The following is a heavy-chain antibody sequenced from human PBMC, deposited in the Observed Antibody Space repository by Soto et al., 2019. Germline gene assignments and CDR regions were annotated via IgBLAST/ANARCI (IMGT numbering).Heavy chain of an antibody. J-gene: IGHJ3*02. CDR3: ARANDLNAFDM. V-gene: IGHV3-53*04. CDR1: GFSVSATKY. Sequence: EVQLVESGGGLVQPGGSLRLSCVASGFSVSATKYMNWLRQAPDKGLEWVSVIYSGGTYYYADSVKGRFTISRHDSKNTLYLQMDSLRPEDTAVYFCARANDLNAFDMWGKGKMVTVSS. CDR2: IYSGGTY.